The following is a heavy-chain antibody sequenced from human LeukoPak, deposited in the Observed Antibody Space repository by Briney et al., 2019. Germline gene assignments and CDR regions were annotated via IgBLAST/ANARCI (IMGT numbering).Heavy chain of an antibody. CDR3: ARVNWNYWWFDP. D-gene: IGHD1-7*01. CDR2: IYYTGST. Sequence: PSETLSLTCTVSGGSVSNYFWGWIRQPPGKGLEWIGSIYYTGSTYYNPSLKIRVTIFVDTSKNQFSLKLSSVTAADTAVYYCARVNWNYWWFDPWGQGTLVTVSS. CDR1: GGSVSNYF. J-gene: IGHJ5*02. V-gene: IGHV4-39*01.